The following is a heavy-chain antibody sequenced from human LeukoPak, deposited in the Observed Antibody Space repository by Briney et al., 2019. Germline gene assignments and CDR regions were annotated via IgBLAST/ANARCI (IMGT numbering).Heavy chain of an antibody. V-gene: IGHV6-1*01. D-gene: IGHD2-2*01. Sequence: SQTLSITCAISGDSVSSNSVTWNLIRQSPSRGLEWLGRTYYRSTWYNDYAVSVRGRITVNPDTSKNQFSLHLNSVTPEDTAVYYCARRLTQYDCFDPWGQGILVTVSS. CDR1: GDSVSSNSVT. CDR2: TYYRSTWYN. J-gene: IGHJ5*02. CDR3: ARRLTQYDCFDP.